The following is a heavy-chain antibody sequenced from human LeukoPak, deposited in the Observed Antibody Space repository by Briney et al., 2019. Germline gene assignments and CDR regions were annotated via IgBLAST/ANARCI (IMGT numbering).Heavy chain of an antibody. CDR2: IIPIFGTA. CDR3: ARARNWEDYYYYMDV. CDR1: GGTFSSYA. Sequence: ASVKVSCKASGGTFSSYAISWVRQAPGQGLEWMGGIIPIFGTANYAQKFQGRVTITTDESTSTAYMELSSLRSGDTAVYYCARARNWEDYYYYMDVWGKGTTVTVSS. D-gene: IGHD1-1*01. V-gene: IGHV1-69*05. J-gene: IGHJ6*03.